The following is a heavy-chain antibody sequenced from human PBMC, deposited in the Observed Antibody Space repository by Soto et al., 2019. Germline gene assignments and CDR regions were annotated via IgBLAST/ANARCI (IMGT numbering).Heavy chain of an antibody. J-gene: IGHJ4*02. Sequence: GGSLRLSCAASGFTFSNYGIHCVRQAPGKGLEWVSFVSYDGSNRYYADPVRGRFTISRDNSENTVYVQMNSLRPEDTAVYYCAKDTGSGRSPFVYWGQGTLVTVSS. V-gene: IGHV3-30*18. CDR3: AKDTGSGRSPFVY. CDR1: GFTFSNYG. CDR2: VSYDGSNR. D-gene: IGHD6-19*01.